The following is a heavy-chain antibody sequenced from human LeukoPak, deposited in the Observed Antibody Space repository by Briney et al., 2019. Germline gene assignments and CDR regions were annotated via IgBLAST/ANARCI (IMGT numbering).Heavy chain of an antibody. Sequence: SETLSLTCTVSGGSISSYYWSWIRQPAGKGLEWIGRIYTSGSTNYNPSLKSRVTMSVDTSKNQFSLQLNSVTPEDTAVYYCARLQSDYYYYYMDVWGKGTTVTVSS. V-gene: IGHV4-4*07. CDR1: GGSISSYY. CDR2: IYTSGST. J-gene: IGHJ6*03. CDR3: ARLQSDYYYYYMDV.